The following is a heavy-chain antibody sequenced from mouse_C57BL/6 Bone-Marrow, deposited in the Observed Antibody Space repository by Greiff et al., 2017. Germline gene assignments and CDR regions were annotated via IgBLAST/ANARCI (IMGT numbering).Heavy chain of an antibody. D-gene: IGHD2-1*01. V-gene: IGHV2-3*01. CDR1: GFSLTSYG. CDR3: TMVSAWFAY. Sequence: VLLVESGPGLVAPSQSLSITCTVSGFSLTSYGVSWVRQPPGKGLEWLGVIWGDGSTNYHSALISRLSTSKDNSKCQVFLKLNSLQTDDTATYYCTMVSAWFAYWGQGTLVTVSA. CDR2: IWGDGST. J-gene: IGHJ3*01.